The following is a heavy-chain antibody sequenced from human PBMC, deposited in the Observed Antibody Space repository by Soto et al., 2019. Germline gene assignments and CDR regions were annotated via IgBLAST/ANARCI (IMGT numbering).Heavy chain of an antibody. D-gene: IGHD2-2*02. Sequence: QVQLVQSGAEVKKPGASVKVSCKASGYTFTGYYMHWVRQAPGQGLEWMGWINPNSGGTNYAQKFQAWFTMPRDTSITTAYMELSRLRSDDTAVYYCARELVLPAAIPDYYYSGMDVWGQGTTVTVSS. CDR1: GYTFTGYY. CDR2: INPNSGGT. J-gene: IGHJ6*02. CDR3: ARELVLPAAIPDYYYSGMDV. V-gene: IGHV1-2*04.